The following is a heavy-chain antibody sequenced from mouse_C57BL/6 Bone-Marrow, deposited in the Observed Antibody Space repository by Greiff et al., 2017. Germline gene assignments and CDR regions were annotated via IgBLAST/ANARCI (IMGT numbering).Heavy chain of an antibody. D-gene: IGHD2-9*01. CDR3: ALRWLRPYYFDD. Sequence: EVQLQQSGAELVKPGASVKLSCTASGFNIKDYYMPWVKQRTEQGLEWIGRIDPEDGETTYDPNFQGKATITADTTANTAYLQLSSLTSEDTAGDYGALRWLRPYYFDDWGQGTTLTVSS. CDR2: IDPEDGET. J-gene: IGHJ2*01. V-gene: IGHV14-2*01. CDR1: GFNIKDYY.